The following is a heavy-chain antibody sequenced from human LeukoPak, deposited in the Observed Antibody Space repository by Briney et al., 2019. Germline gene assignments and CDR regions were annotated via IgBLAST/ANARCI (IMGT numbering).Heavy chain of an antibody. CDR3: ARDIYCSSTSCYTSFDP. CDR1: GYTFTGYY. J-gene: IGHJ5*02. D-gene: IGHD2-2*02. CDR2: INPNSGGT. Sequence: ASVKVFCKASGYTFTGYYMHWVRQAPGQGLEWMGWINPNSGGTNYAQKFQGRVTMTRDTSISTAYMELSRLRSDDTAVYYCARDIYCSSTSCYTSFDPWGQGTLVTVSS. V-gene: IGHV1-2*02.